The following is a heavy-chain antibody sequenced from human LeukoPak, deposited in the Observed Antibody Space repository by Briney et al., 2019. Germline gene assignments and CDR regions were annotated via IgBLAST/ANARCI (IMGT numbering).Heavy chain of an antibody. CDR3: ARKQENWFDP. V-gene: IGHV4-59*08. CDR2: VHYSGTT. J-gene: IGHJ5*02. D-gene: IGHD1/OR15-1a*01. Sequence: SETLSLTCTVSDGSITNNDWSWVRQTPGKGLEFIGYVHYSGTTNYNPSLKSRVTISVDTSKNQFSLKLSSVTAADTAVYYCARKQENWFDPWGQGTLVTVSS. CDR1: DGSITNND.